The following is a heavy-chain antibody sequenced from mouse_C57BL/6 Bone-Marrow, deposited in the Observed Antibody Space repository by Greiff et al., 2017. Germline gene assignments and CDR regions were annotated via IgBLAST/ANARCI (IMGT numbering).Heavy chain of an antibody. CDR2: IYPGSGST. CDR1: GYTFTSYW. D-gene: IGHD2-2*01. CDR3: ARAILWLRRGFAY. Sequence: VQLQQPGAELVKPGASVKMSCKASGYTFTSYWITWVKQRPGQGLEWIGDIYPGSGSTNYNEKFKSKATLTVDTSSSTAYMQLSSLTSEDSAVYYCARAILWLRRGFAYWGQGTLVTVSA. V-gene: IGHV1-55*01. J-gene: IGHJ3*01.